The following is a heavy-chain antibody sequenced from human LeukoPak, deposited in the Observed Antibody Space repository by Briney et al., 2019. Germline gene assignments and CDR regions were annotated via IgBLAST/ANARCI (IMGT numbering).Heavy chain of an antibody. V-gene: IGHV1-18*01. CDR3: ARAEQYQLLLH. CDR2: ISAYNGNK. J-gene: IGHJ4*02. D-gene: IGHD2-2*01. CDR1: GYTFTSYG. Sequence: ASVKVSCKASGYTFTSYGITWVRQAPGQGLEWMGWISAYNGNKNYAQKLQGRVTMTTDTSTSTAYLDLRSLRADDTAVYYCARAEQYQLLLHWGQGTLVTVSS.